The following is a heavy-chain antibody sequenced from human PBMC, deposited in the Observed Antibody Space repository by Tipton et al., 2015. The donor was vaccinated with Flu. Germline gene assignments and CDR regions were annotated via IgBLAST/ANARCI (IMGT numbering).Heavy chain of an antibody. V-gene: IGHV1-2*02. J-gene: IGHJ5*02. Sequence: QLVQSGAEVKKPGASVKVSCKASGYTFTGYYVLWVRQAPGQGLEWMGWINPNSGGTNSAQTFQGRVTMTRDTSINTAYMEMTSLTSDDTAVYYCATVKPTGYLGTAAGWFDTWGQGTLVSVSS. CDR3: ATVKPTGYLGTAAGWFDT. CDR1: GYTFTGYY. D-gene: IGHD6-13*01. CDR2: INPNSGGT.